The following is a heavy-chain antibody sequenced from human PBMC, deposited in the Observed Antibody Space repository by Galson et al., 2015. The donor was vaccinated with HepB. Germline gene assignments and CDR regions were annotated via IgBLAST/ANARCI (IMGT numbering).Heavy chain of an antibody. D-gene: IGHD1-26*01. CDR3: AKDLTWGASDY. CDR2: INTDGSRT. Sequence: SLRLSCAASGFNFNNHWMHWVRQVPGRGLVWVSFINTDGSRTPYADSVRGRFTITRDNAKNTLYLQMNSLRVEDTAVYYCAKDLTWGASDYWGQGALVTVSS. V-gene: IGHV3-74*01. CDR1: GFNFNNHW. J-gene: IGHJ4*02.